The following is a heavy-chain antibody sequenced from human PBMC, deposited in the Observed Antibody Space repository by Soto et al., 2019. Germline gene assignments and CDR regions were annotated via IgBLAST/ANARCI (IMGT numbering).Heavy chain of an antibody. V-gene: IGHV3-30-3*01. D-gene: IGHD5-18*01. Sequence: GGSLRLSCAASGFTFSSYTMHWVRQTPGKGLEWVAVISHDGSDKYYADSVKGRFTISRDNSKNTLFLQMNSLRAEDTSVYYCARDLDTAMVRVYYYYNGMDVWGQGTTVTV. CDR2: ISHDGSDK. J-gene: IGHJ6*02. CDR1: GFTFSSYT. CDR3: ARDLDTAMVRVYYYYNGMDV.